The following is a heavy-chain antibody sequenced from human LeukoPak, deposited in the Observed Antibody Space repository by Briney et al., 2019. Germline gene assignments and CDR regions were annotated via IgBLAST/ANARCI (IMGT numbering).Heavy chain of an antibody. J-gene: IGHJ4*02. D-gene: IGHD2-15*01. CDR3: ARDIIRGYLDQ. V-gene: IGHV3-21*01. CDR1: GFTFSSHT. CDR2: ISSSSIFI. Sequence: GSLRLSCAASGFTFSSHTMNWVRQAPGKGLEWVSSISSSSIFIYYADSVKGRFTISRDNAKNSLDLQMNSLRVDDTAVYYCARDIIRGYLDQWGQGTLVTVSS.